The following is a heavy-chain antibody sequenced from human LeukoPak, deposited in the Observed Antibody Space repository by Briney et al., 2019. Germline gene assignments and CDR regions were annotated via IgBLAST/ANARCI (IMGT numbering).Heavy chain of an antibody. J-gene: IGHJ4*02. V-gene: IGHV3-9*01. Sequence: GGSLRLSCAASGFTFDDYAMHWVRQAPGKGLEWVSGISWNSGSIGYADSVKGRFTISRDNAKNSLYLQMNSLRAEDTALYYCAALYYDFWSGRFDYWGQGTLVTVSS. CDR3: AALYYDFWSGRFDY. CDR1: GFTFDDYA. CDR2: ISWNSGSI. D-gene: IGHD3-3*01.